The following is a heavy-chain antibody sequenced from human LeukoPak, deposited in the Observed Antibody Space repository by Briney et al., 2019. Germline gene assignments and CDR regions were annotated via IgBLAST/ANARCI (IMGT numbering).Heavy chain of an antibody. J-gene: IGHJ4*02. CDR1: GFIFSTYT. Sequence: SGGSLRLSWAVSGFIFSTYTMHWVSQAPGKGLEWVAIISHDGSNKHYADSVKGRFTISRDNSKNTLYLQMSSLRPEDTAVYYCAREYSSGYYRTFDYWGQGTLVTVSS. V-gene: IGHV3-30-3*01. D-gene: IGHD3-22*01. CDR3: AREYSSGYYRTFDY. CDR2: ISHDGSNK.